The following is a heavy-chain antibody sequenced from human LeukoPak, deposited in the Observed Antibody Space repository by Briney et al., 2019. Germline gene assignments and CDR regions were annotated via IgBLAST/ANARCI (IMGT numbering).Heavy chain of an antibody. J-gene: IGHJ4*02. Sequence: GRSLRLSCAASGFTFSSYGMHWVRQAPGKGLERVAVIWYDGSNKYYADSVKGRFTISRDNSKNTLYLQMNSLRAEDTAVYYCARGRDPLLFDYWGQGTLVTVSS. CDR1: GFTFSSYG. CDR2: IWYDGSNK. D-gene: IGHD2-21*02. V-gene: IGHV3-33*01. CDR3: ARGRDPLLFDY.